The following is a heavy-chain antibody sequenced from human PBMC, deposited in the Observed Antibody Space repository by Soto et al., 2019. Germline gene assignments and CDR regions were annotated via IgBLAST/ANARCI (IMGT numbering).Heavy chain of an antibody. CDR3: AKDLAFYCSGGSCPPEFDY. J-gene: IGHJ4*02. CDR2: ISGSGGST. D-gene: IGHD2-15*01. CDR1: GFTFSSYA. Sequence: GGSLRLSCAASGFTFSSYAMSWVRQAPGKGLEWVSAISGSGGSTYYADSVKGRFTISRDNSKNTLYLQMNSLRAEDTAVYYCAKDLAFYCSGGSCPPEFDYWGQGTLVTVSS. V-gene: IGHV3-23*01.